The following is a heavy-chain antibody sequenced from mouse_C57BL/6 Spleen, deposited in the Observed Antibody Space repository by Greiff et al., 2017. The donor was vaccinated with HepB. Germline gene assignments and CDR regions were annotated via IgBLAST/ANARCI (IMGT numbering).Heavy chain of an antibody. Sequence: QVQLKQPGAELVKPGASVKMSCKASGYTFTSYWITWVKQRPGQGLEWIGDIYPGSGSTNYNEKFKSKATLTVDTSSSTAYMQLSSLTSEDSAVYYCARSITTVVAYDYWGQGTTLTVSS. J-gene: IGHJ2*01. D-gene: IGHD1-1*01. CDR3: ARSITTVVAYDY. V-gene: IGHV1-55*01. CDR2: IYPGSGST. CDR1: GYTFTSYW.